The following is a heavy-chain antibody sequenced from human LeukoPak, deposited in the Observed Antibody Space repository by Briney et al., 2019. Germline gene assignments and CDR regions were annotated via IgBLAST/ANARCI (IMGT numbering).Heavy chain of an antibody. CDR2: ISSSGSTI. CDR3: ARAGLRYFDWNPPDY. CDR1: GFTFSDYY. V-gene: IGHV3-11*01. D-gene: IGHD3-9*01. J-gene: IGHJ4*02. Sequence: PGGSLRLSCAASGFTFSDYYMGWIRQAPGKGLEWVSYISSSGSTIYYADSVKGRFTISRDNAKNSLYLQMNSLRAEDTAVYYCARAGLRYFDWNPPDYWGQGTLVTVSS.